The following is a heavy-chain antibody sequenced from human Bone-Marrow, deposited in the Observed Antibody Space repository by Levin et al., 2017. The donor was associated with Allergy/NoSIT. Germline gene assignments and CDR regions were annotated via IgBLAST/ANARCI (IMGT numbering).Heavy chain of an antibody. J-gene: IGHJ3*02. CDR2: ITGSDSYI. CDR3: ARDENRGYCSGGSCYRVAFGI. Sequence: PGGSLRLSCVASGFTFSTYSMHWVRQAPGKGLEWVSSITGSDSYIYQADSVRGRFTISRDNTKNSLYLQVDSLRAEDTAVYYCARDENRGYCSGGSCYRVAFGIWGQGTMVTVSS. D-gene: IGHD2-15*01. V-gene: IGHV3-21*01. CDR1: GFTFSTYS.